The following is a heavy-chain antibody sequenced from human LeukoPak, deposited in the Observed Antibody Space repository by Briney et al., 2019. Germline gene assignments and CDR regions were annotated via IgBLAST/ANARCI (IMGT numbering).Heavy chain of an antibody. CDR2: IYYSGST. D-gene: IGHD4-17*01. CDR1: GGSISSYY. J-gene: IGHJ3*02. Sequence: PSETLSLTCTVSGGSISSYYWSWIRQPPGKGLEWIGYIYYSGSTNYNPSLKCRVTISVDTSKNQFSLKLSSVTAADTAVYYCAREATVTHDAFDIWGQGTMVTVSP. CDR3: AREATVTHDAFDI. V-gene: IGHV4-59*01.